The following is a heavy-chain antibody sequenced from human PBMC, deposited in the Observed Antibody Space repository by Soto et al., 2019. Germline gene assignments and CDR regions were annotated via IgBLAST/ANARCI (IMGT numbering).Heavy chain of an antibody. J-gene: IGHJ4*02. V-gene: IGHV3-72*01. D-gene: IGHD3-16*01. CDR2: TKDKANSYTA. CDR1: GFTFSDHY. CDR3: TTEGALPGPDFDY. Sequence: EVQLVESGGGLVQPGGSLRLSCVASGFTFSDHYIDWVRQAPGKGLEWVCRTKDKANSYTAEYAASVKGRFTISRDDSKNTLYLQMNSLKTEDTAVYYCTTEGALPGPDFDYWGQGTLVTVSS.